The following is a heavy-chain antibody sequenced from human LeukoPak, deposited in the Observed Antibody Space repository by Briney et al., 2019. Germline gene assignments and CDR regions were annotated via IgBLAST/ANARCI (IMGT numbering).Heavy chain of an antibody. J-gene: IGHJ4*02. CDR3: AKGGYSYGYVDY. Sequence: GGSLRLSCAASGFTFSSYSMNWVRQAPGKGLEWVSGISWNSGSIGYADSVKGRFTISRDNAKNSLYLQMNSLRAEDTALYYCAKGGYSYGYVDYWGQGTLVTVSS. D-gene: IGHD5-18*01. CDR2: ISWNSGSI. V-gene: IGHV3-9*01. CDR1: GFTFSSYS.